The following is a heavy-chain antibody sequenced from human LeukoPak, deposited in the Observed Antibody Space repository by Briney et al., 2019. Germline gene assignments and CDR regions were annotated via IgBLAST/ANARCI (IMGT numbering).Heavy chain of an antibody. V-gene: IGHV1-46*01. CDR2: SNPSGGST. J-gene: IGHJ6*02. CDR1: GYTFTSSY. CDR3: ARGYCSGGSCYSLMDV. D-gene: IGHD2-15*01. Sequence: ASVKVSCKASGYTFTSSYMHWVRQAPGQGLEWMGISNPSGGSTSYAQKFQGRVTMTRDTSTSTVYMELSVLRSEDTAVYYCARGYCSGGSCYSLMDVWGQGTTVTVSS.